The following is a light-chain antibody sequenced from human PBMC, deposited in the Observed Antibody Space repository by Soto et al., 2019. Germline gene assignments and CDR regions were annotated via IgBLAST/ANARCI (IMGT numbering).Light chain of an antibody. V-gene: IGKV3-20*01. CDR3: QQYCSSPTWT. Sequence: EIVLTQSPGTLSLSPGDRATLSCRASQSVSSSYLAWYQQKPGQAPRLLIYGASSRANGIPDRFSGSGSGTEFTLTISRLEPEDFAVYYCQQYCSSPTWTFGQGTKVEIK. J-gene: IGKJ1*01. CDR2: GAS. CDR1: QSVSSSY.